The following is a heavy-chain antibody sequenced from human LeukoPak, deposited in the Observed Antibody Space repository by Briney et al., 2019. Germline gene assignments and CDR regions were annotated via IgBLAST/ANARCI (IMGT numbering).Heavy chain of an antibody. CDR3: ARAIGIAATIPY. J-gene: IGHJ4*02. D-gene: IGHD6-13*01. V-gene: IGHV3-53*01. CDR2: IYSGGST. CDR1: GFTVSSNY. Sequence: GGSLRLSCAASGFTVSSNYMSWVRQAPGKGLEWVSVIYSGGSTYYADSVKGRFTISRGNSKNTLYLQMNSLRAEDTAVYYCARAIGIAATIPYWGQGTLVTVSS.